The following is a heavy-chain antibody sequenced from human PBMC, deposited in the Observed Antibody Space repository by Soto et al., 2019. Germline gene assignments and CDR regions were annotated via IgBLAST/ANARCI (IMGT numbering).Heavy chain of an antibody. CDR3: ARDLQRGGHDYWGLNHYGMDV. J-gene: IGHJ6*02. Sequence: SETLSLTCTVSGGSISSGGYYWSWIRQHPGKGLEWIGYIYYSGSTYYNPSLKSRVTISVDTSKNQFSLKLSSVPAADTAVYYCARDLQRGGHDYWGLNHYGMDVWGQGTTVTVSS. CDR1: GGSISSGGYY. D-gene: IGHD5-12*01. CDR2: IYYSGST. V-gene: IGHV4-31*03.